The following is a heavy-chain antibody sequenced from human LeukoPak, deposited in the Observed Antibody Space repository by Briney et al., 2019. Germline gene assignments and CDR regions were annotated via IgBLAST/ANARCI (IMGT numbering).Heavy chain of an antibody. CDR1: GGSISSYY. CDR2: IYYSGST. CDR3: AAPRSYYYYGMDV. V-gene: IGHV4-59*06. Sequence: PSETLSLTCTVSGGSISSYYWSWIRQPPGKGLEWIGYIYYSGSTYYNPSLKSRVTISVDTSKNQFSLKLSSVTAADTAVYYCAAPRSYYYYGMDVWGQGTTVTVSS. J-gene: IGHJ6*02.